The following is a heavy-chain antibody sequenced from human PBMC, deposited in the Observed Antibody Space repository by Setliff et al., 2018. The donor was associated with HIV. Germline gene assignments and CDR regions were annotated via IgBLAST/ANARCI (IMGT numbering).Heavy chain of an antibody. CDR2: VNSGSGSA. D-gene: IGHD5-12*01. Sequence: ASVKVSCKASGYTLINFYIHWVRLAPGQGLEWMGMVNSGSGSAVFAQKFQGRVTMTTDTATNTVYLELISLISEDTAVYFCARRVSYATSGYSLGYWGQGTLVTVSS. J-gene: IGHJ4*02. CDR1: GYTLINFY. V-gene: IGHV1-46*01. CDR3: ARRVSYATSGYSLGY.